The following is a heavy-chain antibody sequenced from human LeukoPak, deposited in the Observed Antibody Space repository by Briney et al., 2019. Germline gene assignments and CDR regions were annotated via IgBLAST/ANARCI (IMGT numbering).Heavy chain of an antibody. CDR1: GFTVSSNY. Sequence: PGGSLRLSCAASGFTVSSNYMSWVRQAPGKGLEWVSVIYSGGSTYYADSVKGRFTISRDNSKNTLYLQMNSLRAEDTAVYYCARLIVVAPYYFDYWGQGTLVTVSS. V-gene: IGHV3-66*04. J-gene: IGHJ4*02. D-gene: IGHD3-22*01. CDR2: IYSGGST. CDR3: ARLIVVAPYYFDY.